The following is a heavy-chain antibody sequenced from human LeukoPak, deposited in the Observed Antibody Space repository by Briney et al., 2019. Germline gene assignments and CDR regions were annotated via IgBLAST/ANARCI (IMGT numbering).Heavy chain of an antibody. CDR2: MNPNSGNT. D-gene: IGHD3-22*01. J-gene: IGHJ1*01. CDR1: GYTFTSYD. V-gene: IGHV1-8*01. Sequence: ASVKVSCKASGYTFTSYDINWVRQATGQGLEWMGWMNPNSGNTGYAQKFQGRVTMTRNTSISTAYMELSSLRSEDTAVYYCARGPSHYYDGSGYYRYFQHWGQGTLVTVSS. CDR3: ARGPSHYYDGSGYYRYFQH.